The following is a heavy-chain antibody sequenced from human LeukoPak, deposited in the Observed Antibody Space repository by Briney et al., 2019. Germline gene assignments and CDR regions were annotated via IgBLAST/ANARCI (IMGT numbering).Heavy chain of an antibody. D-gene: IGHD4-17*01. CDR3: ARGPTVTYLFDY. J-gene: IGHJ4*02. Sequence: PGGSLRLSCAASGFTFSSYSMNWVRQAPGKGLEWVSSISGSSSYIYYADSVKGRFTISRDNAKNSLYLQMNSLRAEDTAVYYCARGPTVTYLFDYWGQGTLVTVSS. CDR2: ISGSSSYI. CDR1: GFTFSSYS. V-gene: IGHV3-21*06.